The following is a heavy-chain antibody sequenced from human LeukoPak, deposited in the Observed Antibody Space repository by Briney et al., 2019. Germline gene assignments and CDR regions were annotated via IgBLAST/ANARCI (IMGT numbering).Heavy chain of an antibody. CDR1: GYTFTGYY. J-gene: IGHJ6*02. D-gene: IGHD2-21*01. Sequence: ASVKVSCTASGYTFTGYYMHWVRQAPGQGLEWMGWINPNSGGTNYAQKFQGWVIMTRDTSISTAYMELSRLRSDDTAVYYCAREKHDYYYYGTDVWGQGTTVTVSS. CDR2: INPNSGGT. V-gene: IGHV1-2*04. CDR3: AREKHDYYYYGTDV.